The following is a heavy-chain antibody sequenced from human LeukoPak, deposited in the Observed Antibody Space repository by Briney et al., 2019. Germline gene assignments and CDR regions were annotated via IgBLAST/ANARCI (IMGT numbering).Heavy chain of an antibody. D-gene: IGHD2-2*01. V-gene: IGHV4-59*01. J-gene: IGHJ2*01. CDR3: ARVSTGYFDL. CDR2: IYYSGST. Sequence: SETLSLTCTVSGDSISSYYWSWIRQPPGKGLEWIGYIYYSGSTNYNPSLKSRVTISVDTSKNQFSLKLSSVTAADTAVYYCARVSTGYFDLWGRGTLVTVSS. CDR1: GDSISSYY.